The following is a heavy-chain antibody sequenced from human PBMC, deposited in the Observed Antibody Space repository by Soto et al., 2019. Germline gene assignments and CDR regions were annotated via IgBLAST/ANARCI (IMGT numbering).Heavy chain of an antibody. D-gene: IGHD2-15*01. CDR2: ICYSGST. CDR1: GGSISSSSYY. CDR3: ARRGYCSGYSCYYFDY. V-gene: IGHV4-39*01. J-gene: IGHJ4*02. Sequence: SETLSLTCTVSGGSISSSSYYWGWIRQPPGKGLEWIGSICYSGSTYYNPSLERRVSISVDTSKNQFSLRWSAATAADTAVYYCARRGYCSGYSCYYFDYWGQGTLVTVSS.